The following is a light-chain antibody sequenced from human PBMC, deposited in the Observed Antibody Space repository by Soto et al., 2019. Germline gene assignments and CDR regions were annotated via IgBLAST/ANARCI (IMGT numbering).Light chain of an antibody. J-gene: IGLJ2*01. V-gene: IGLV3-9*01. Sequence: SYELTQPLSVSVALGQTARITCGGNNIGSKNVHWYQQKPGQAPVLVIYRDSNRPSGIPERFSGSNSGNTATLTISRAQAXXXXXXXXXXXXXXXVVFGGGT. CDR3: XXXXXXXVV. CDR1: NIGSKN. CDR2: RDS.